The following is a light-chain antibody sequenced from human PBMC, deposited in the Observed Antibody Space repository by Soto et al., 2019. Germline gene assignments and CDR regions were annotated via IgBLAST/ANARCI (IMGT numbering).Light chain of an antibody. CDR3: QVWDSSTVV. CDR2: SDN. J-gene: IGLJ3*02. CDR1: HIGSKP. V-gene: IGLV3-9*01. Sequence: SYELTQPLSVSVALGQTARITCGGYHIGSKPVHWYQQKPGQAPVLVISSDNNRPSGIPERFSGSNSGNTATLTISGAQAGDEADYYCQVWDSSTVVFGGGTKVTVL.